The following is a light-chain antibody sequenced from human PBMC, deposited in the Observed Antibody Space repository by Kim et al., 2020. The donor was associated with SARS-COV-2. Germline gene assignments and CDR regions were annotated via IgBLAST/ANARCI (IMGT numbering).Light chain of an antibody. Sequence: EVVLTQSPGTLSLSPGERATLSCRASQGLSSRSLAWYQHKPGQAPRLLIYDASSRATGIPDRFSGSGSGTDFSLTISRLEPEDFAVYYCQQYRRSHLSITFGQGTRLEIK. CDR2: DAS. V-gene: IGKV3-20*01. J-gene: IGKJ5*01. CDR1: QGLSSRS. CDR3: QQYRRSHLSIT.